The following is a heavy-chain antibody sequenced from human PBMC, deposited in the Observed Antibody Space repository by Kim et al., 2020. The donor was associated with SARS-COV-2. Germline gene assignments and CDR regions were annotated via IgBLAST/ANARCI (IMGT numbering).Heavy chain of an antibody. J-gene: IGHJ4*02. D-gene: IGHD3-10*01. Sequence: DSGKGRVTISRDNSKNTLYLQMNSRRAEDTAVYYCAKEKRITMVRGVLDYWGQGTLVTVSS. CDR3: AKEKRITMVRGVLDY. V-gene: IGHV3-23*01.